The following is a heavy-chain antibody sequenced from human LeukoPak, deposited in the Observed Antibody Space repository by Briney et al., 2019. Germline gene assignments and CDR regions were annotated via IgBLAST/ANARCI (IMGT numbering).Heavy chain of an antibody. CDR1: GYTFTSYG. V-gene: IGHV1-18*01. CDR2: ISAYNGNT. Sequence: ASVKVSCKASGYTFTSYGISWVRQAPGQGLEWMGWISAYNGNTNYAQKLQGRVTMTTDTSTSTAYMELRSLRSDDTAVYYCARRNYDSSGYVPLFDYWGQGTPVTVSS. CDR3: ARRNYDSSGYVPLFDY. D-gene: IGHD3-22*01. J-gene: IGHJ4*02.